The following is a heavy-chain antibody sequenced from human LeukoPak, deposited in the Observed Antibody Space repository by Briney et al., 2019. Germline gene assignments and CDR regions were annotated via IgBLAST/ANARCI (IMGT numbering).Heavy chain of an antibody. V-gene: IGHV4-39*07. CDR1: GGSISSSSYY. Sequence: SETLSLTCTVSGGSISSSSYYWGWIRQPPGKGLEWIGSIYYSGSTYHNPSLKSRVTISIDTSKNQSSLKLSSVTAADTAVYYCARVDYYDYLWGSYRFDTFDIWGQGTMVTVSS. D-gene: IGHD3-16*02. J-gene: IGHJ3*02. CDR2: IYYSGST. CDR3: ARVDYYDYLWGSYRFDTFDI.